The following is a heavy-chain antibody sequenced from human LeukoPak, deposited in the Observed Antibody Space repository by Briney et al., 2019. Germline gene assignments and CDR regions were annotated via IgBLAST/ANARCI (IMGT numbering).Heavy chain of an antibody. V-gene: IGHV3-30*02. CDR3: AKDRYCSSTSCSFGTTWFDP. D-gene: IGHD2-2*01. CDR1: GLIFSNYG. CDR2: IRYDGTNK. J-gene: IGHJ5*02. Sequence: GGSLRLSCEASGLIFSNYGMHWVRQAPGKGLEWLTLIRYDGTNKYYADSVKGRFTISRDNSKNTLYLQMDSLRTEDTAVYYCAKDRYCSSTSCSFGTTWFDPWGQGTLVTVSS.